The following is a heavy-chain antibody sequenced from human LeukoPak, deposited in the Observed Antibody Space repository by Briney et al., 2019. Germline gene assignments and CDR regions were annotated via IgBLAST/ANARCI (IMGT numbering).Heavy chain of an antibody. CDR1: GGTFSSYA. V-gene: IGHV1-69*04. Sequence: GASVKVSCKASGGTFSSYAISWVRQAPGQGLEWMGRIIPILGIANYAQKFQGRVTITADESTSTAYMELSSLRSEDTAVYYCAQKGYSYGTGFDYWGQGTLVTVSS. CDR3: AQKGYSYGTGFDY. CDR2: IIPILGIA. D-gene: IGHD5-18*01. J-gene: IGHJ4*02.